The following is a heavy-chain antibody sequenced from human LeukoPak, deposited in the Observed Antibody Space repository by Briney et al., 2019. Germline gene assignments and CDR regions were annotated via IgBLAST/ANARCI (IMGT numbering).Heavy chain of an antibody. V-gene: IGHV3-23*01. CDR1: GFTFSSYA. J-gene: IGHJ4*02. D-gene: IGHD6-13*01. Sequence: GGSLILSCAASGFTFSSYAMSWVRQVPGKGLEWVSVISGRGDNTYYADSVKGRFTISRDNSKNTLYLQMNSLRAEDTAVYYCAKEIPYSSSWIHYFDYWGQGTLVTVSS. CDR3: AKEIPYSSSWIHYFDY. CDR2: ISGRGDNT.